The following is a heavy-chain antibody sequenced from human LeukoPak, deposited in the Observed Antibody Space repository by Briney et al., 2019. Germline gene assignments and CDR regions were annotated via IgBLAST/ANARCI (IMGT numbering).Heavy chain of an antibody. Sequence: GGSLRLSCAASGFTFSNYWMTWVRQAPGKGLEWVANIKQDGSEKYYVDTVKGRFNVSRDNAKNSLYLQMNSLRDEDTAVYYCARGQTWIQLWPRGQGTLVTVSS. V-gene: IGHV3-7*04. J-gene: IGHJ5*02. D-gene: IGHD5-18*01. CDR3: ARGQTWIQLWP. CDR1: GFTFSNYW. CDR2: IKQDGSEK.